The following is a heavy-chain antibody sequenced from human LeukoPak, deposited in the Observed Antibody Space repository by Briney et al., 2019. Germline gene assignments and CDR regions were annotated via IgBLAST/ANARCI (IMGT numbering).Heavy chain of an antibody. V-gene: IGHV1-46*01. CDR3: ARGVHVRMYDSNHNSFDP. CDR1: GYTFTSYY. J-gene: IGHJ5*01. D-gene: IGHD3-22*01. Sequence: ASVKVSCKASGYTFTSYYIHWVRQVPGQGLEWMGIINPSGGTTRYAQKFQGRVTMTRDMSTSTVYMDLSSLRSEDTALYYCARGVHVRMYDSNHNSFDPWGQGTLVTVSS. CDR2: INPSGGTT.